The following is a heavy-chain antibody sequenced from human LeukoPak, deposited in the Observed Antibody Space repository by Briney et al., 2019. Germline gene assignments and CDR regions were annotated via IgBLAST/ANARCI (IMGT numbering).Heavy chain of an antibody. CDR3: TRGSSGRRDN. J-gene: IGHJ4*02. CDR2: MNPNSGNT. CDR1: GYTFTSCD. V-gene: IGHV1-8*01. Sequence: ASVKVSCKASGYTFTSCDINWVRQATGQGLEWMGWMNPNSGNTGYGQSFQGRVTMARDISIGTAYMELSNLTSEDTAIYYCTRGSSGRRDNWGQGTLVTVSA. D-gene: IGHD6-19*01.